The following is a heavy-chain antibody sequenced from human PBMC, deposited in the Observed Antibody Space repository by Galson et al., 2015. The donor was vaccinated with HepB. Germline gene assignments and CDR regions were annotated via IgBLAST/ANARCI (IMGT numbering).Heavy chain of an antibody. V-gene: IGHV1-18*04. D-gene: IGHD3-10*01. Sequence: SVKVSCKASGYTVTSYGICWVRQAPGQGLEWMGWISPYIDNTNYAQKFQDRVTMTADTSTSTVYMELRSLTSDDTAVYYCARDPSGSGKNWFDPWGQGTLVIVST. J-gene: IGHJ5*02. CDR3: ARDPSGSGKNWFDP. CDR2: ISPYIDNT. CDR1: GYTVTSYG.